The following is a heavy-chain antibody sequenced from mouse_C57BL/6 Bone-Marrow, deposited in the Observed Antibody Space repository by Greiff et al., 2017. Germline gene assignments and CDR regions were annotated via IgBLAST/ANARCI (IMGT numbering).Heavy chain of an antibody. J-gene: IGHJ2*01. CDR2: IYPGDGDP. Sequence: QVQLQQSGPELVKPGASVKISCKASGYAFSSSWMNWVKQRPGKGLEWIGRIYPGDGDPNYNGKFKGKATLTADKSSSTAYMQLSSLTSEDSAVYFCARDRAYYYDYDDGAYYFDYWGQGTTLTVSS. CDR3: ARDRAYYYDYDDGAYYFDY. CDR1: GYAFSSSW. D-gene: IGHD2-4*01. V-gene: IGHV1-82*01.